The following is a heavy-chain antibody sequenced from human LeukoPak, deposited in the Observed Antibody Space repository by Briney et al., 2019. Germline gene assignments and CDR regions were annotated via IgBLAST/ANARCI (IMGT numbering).Heavy chain of an antibody. CDR1: GGTFSSYA. D-gene: IGHD3-22*01. CDR3: ARLPHYDSSGYYSTPIDY. CDR2: IIPILGIA. J-gene: IGHJ4*02. V-gene: IGHV1-69*04. Sequence: GASVKVSCKASGGTFSSYAISWVRQAPGQGLEWMGRIIPILGIANYAQKFQGRVTITADKSTSTAYMELSSLRSEDTAVYYCARLPHYDSSGYYSTPIDYWGQGTLVTVSS.